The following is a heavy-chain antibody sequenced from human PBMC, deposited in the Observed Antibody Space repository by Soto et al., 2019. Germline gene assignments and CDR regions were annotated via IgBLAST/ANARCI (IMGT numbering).Heavy chain of an antibody. D-gene: IGHD3-3*01. J-gene: IGHJ4*02. CDR3: ERDNHSRITIFGVVSYGTASYLFDY. CDR2: IKQDGSEK. CDR1: GFTFSSYW. Sequence: GVSLRLSCAASGFTFSSYWMSWVRQAPGKGLEWVANIKQDGSEKYYVDSVKGRFTISRDNAKNSLYLQMNSLRAEDTAVYYCERDNHSRITIFGVVSYGTASYLFDYWCQGTVVTVS. V-gene: IGHV3-7*01.